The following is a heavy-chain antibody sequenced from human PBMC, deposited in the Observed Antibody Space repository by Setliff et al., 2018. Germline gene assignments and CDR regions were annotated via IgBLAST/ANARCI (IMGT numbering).Heavy chain of an antibody. D-gene: IGHD3-10*01. Sequence: SSETLSLTCTVSGGSLRDSAIFWGWIRQPPGKGLEWIGSTYYNGDTYYNPSLKSRVTMSVDTSRNQFSLKLSSVTAADTALYYCARHVGIRGRGYNYYYYYMDVWGKGTTVTVSS. V-gene: IGHV4-39*01. J-gene: IGHJ6*03. CDR3: ARHVGIRGRGYNYYYYYMDV. CDR2: TYYNGDT. CDR1: GGSLRDSAIF.